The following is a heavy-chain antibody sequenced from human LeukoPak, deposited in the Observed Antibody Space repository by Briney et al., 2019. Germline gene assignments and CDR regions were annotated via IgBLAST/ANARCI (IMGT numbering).Heavy chain of an antibody. Sequence: ASVKVSCKASGYTFTSYGISWVRQAPGQRLEWMGWINAGNGNTKYSQEFQGRVTITRDTSASTAYMELSSLRSEDMAVYYCARGYSYGLNDAFDIWGQGTMVTVSS. J-gene: IGHJ3*02. CDR3: ARGYSYGLNDAFDI. D-gene: IGHD5-18*01. CDR1: GYTFTSYG. V-gene: IGHV1-3*03. CDR2: INAGNGNT.